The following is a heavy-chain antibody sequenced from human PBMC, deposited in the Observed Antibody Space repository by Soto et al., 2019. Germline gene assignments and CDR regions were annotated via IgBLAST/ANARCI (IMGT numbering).Heavy chain of an antibody. CDR1: GXTFSSYA. CDR2: ISYDGSNK. Sequence: GSLRLSGAASGXTFSSYAIHWVRQAPGKGLELVAVISYDGSNKYYADSVKCRFTISRDNSKNTLYLQMNSLRDEDTAVYYCARGGFVVVPAANYYFDYWGQGTLGTVSS. V-gene: IGHV3-30-3*01. J-gene: IGHJ4*02. CDR3: ARGGFVVVPAANYYFDY. D-gene: IGHD2-2*01.